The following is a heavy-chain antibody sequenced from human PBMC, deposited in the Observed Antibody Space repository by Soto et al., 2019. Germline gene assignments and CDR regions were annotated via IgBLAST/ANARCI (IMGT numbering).Heavy chain of an antibody. D-gene: IGHD3-10*01. CDR1: GFTFSSYA. CDR2: ISYDGSNK. Sequence: QVQLVESGGGVVQPGRSLRLSCAASGFTFSSYAMHWVRQAPGKGLEWVAVISYDGSNKYYADSVKGRFTISGDNSKNTLYLQMNCLRAEDTAVYYCARDLSLWSDYYYGMDVWGQGTTVTVSS. CDR3: ARDLSLWSDYYYGMDV. V-gene: IGHV3-30-3*01. J-gene: IGHJ6*02.